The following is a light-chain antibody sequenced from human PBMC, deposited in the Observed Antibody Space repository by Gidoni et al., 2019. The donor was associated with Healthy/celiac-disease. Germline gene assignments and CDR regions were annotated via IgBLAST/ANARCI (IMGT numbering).Light chain of an antibody. Sequence: DLQLTQSPSTLSASVGDRVTITCRSSQSISSWLAWYQQKPGKAPKLLLYKAYSLESGVPSRCSSSGSGTEFTLTISSLQPDDLATDYCQQYNSDRFTFGPGTKVDIK. CDR1: QSISSW. J-gene: IGKJ3*01. V-gene: IGKV1-5*03. CDR2: KAY. CDR3: QQYNSDRFT.